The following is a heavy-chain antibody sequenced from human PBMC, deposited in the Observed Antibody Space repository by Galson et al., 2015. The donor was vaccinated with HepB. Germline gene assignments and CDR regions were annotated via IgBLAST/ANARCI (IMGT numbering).Heavy chain of an antibody. D-gene: IGHD4-17*01. V-gene: IGHV4-30-2*01. Sequence: QVQLQESGPGLVKPSETLSLTCAVSGGPISSGGYSWSWIRQPPGKGLEWIGYIYHSGSTYHNPSLKSRVTISLDRSKNQFSLKLSSVTAADTAVYYCARVVGDYGDPNFDYWGQGTLVTVSS. J-gene: IGHJ4*02. CDR1: GGPISSGGYS. CDR3: ARVVGDYGDPNFDY. CDR2: IYHSGST.